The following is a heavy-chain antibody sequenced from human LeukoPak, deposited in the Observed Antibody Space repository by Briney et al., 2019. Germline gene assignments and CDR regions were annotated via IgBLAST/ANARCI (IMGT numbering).Heavy chain of an antibody. V-gene: IGHV4-34*01. CDR3: ARGALLWCPGFDY. CDR2: INHSGST. J-gene: IGHJ4*02. D-gene: IGHD2-21*01. CDR1: GGSFSGYY. Sequence: PSETLSLTCAVYGGSFSGYYWSWIRQPPGKGREWIGEINHSGSTNYNPSLKSRVPISVDTSKHPFSLKLSSVTAADPAVYYCARGALLWCPGFDYWGPGTLVTVSS.